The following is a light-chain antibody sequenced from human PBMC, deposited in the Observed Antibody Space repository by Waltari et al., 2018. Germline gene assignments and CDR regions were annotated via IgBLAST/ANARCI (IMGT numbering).Light chain of an antibody. V-gene: IGLV2-14*03. CDR2: DVN. Sequence: QSALTQPDSVSGSPGQSLTISCTGTSSNLGSYNFFSWYQQHPGQAPKLIIYDVNSRPSGVSNRFSGSKSGNTASLTISGLQAEDEADYYCSSYTSSITSIFGGGTKLTVL. J-gene: IGLJ2*01. CDR1: SSNLGSYNF. CDR3: SSYTSSITSI.